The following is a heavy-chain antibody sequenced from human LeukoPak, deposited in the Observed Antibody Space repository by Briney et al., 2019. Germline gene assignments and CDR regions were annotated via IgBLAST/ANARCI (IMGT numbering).Heavy chain of an antibody. CDR3: AKGYSSGLYKLYYFDF. V-gene: IGHV3-30*18. CDR1: GFTFSSYG. Sequence: PGRSRRLSCAASGFTFSSYGMHWVRQAPGKGLEWVALISYDGSDKGYADSVKGRFTISRDNSRNTLYLQMNSLRAEDTAVYYCAKGYSSGLYKLYYFDFWGQGTLVTVSS. CDR2: ISYDGSDK. J-gene: IGHJ4*02. D-gene: IGHD6-19*01.